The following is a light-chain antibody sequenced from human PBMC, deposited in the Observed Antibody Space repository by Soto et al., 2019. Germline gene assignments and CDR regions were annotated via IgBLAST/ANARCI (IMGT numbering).Light chain of an antibody. J-gene: IGKJ1*01. CDR2: GAS. CDR1: QSVSSSY. Sequence: EIMLTQSPATLSLSPGERATLSCRASQSVSSSYLAWYQQKPGQAPRLLIYGASSRATGIPDRFTGSGSGTDFTLTISRLEPEDFAVFYCHQYGSSPQTFGQGTKVDIK. V-gene: IGKV3-20*01. CDR3: HQYGSSPQT.